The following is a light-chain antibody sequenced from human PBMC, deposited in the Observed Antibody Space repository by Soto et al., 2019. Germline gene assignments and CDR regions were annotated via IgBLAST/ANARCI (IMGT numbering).Light chain of an antibody. CDR2: RAS. J-gene: IGKJ1*01. CDR1: HIITFDY. V-gene: IGKV3-20*01. CDR3: QHYCSSPPWT. Sequence: ILLPQSPGTLSLSPGERTPLSCRTDHIITFDYVAWYQHKPGQAPRLLVYRASDRATGVPDRFSGSGSGTDSTLTIRSLEAEDFAIDYCQHYCSSPPWTCGQGT.